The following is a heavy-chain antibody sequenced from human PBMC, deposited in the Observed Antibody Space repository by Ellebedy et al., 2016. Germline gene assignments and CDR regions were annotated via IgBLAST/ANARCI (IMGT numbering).Heavy chain of an antibody. CDR3: ARGDSGSYLYYFDY. D-gene: IGHD1-26*01. Sequence: SETLSLTCTVSGGSISSYYWSRIRQPPGKGLEWIGSIYYSGSTYYNPSLKSRVTISVDTSKNQFSLKLSSVTAADTAVYYCARGDSGSYLYYFDYWGQGTLVTVSS. J-gene: IGHJ4*02. CDR2: IYYSGST. CDR1: GGSISSYY. V-gene: IGHV4-59*01.